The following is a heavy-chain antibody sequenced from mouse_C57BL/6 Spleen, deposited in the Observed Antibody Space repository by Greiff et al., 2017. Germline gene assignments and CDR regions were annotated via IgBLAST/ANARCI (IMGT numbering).Heavy chain of an antibody. J-gene: IGHJ4*01. Sequence: EVKLVESGGGLVKPGGSLKLSCAASGFTFSDYGMHWVRQAPEKGLEWVAYISRGSSTIYYADTVKGRFTISRDNAKNTLFLQMTSLRSEDTAMFYCARPGAYGYDDGDAMDYWGQGTSVTVSA. CDR1: GFTFSDYG. CDR2: ISRGSSTI. D-gene: IGHD2-2*01. CDR3: ARPGAYGYDDGDAMDY. V-gene: IGHV5-17*01.